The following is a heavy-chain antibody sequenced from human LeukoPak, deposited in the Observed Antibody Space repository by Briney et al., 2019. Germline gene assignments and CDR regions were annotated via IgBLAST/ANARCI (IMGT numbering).Heavy chain of an antibody. CDR1: GFTFSSYA. Sequence: GGSLRLSCAASGFTFSSYAMHWVRQAPGKGLEWVAVISYDGSNKYYADSVKGRFTISRDNSKNTLYLQMNSLRAEDTAVYYCAKRTAWLYYYYMDVWGKGTTVTVSS. J-gene: IGHJ6*03. CDR3: AKRTAWLYYYYMDV. D-gene: IGHD3-22*01. V-gene: IGHV3-30*04. CDR2: ISYDGSNK.